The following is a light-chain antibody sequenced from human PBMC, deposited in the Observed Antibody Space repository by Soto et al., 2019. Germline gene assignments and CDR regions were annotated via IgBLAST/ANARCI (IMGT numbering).Light chain of an antibody. CDR3: QERSRWPRAT. CDR2: TAS. J-gene: IGKJ4*01. Sequence: EMVLTQSPATLSLSPGESATLSCRASQNVGHNVAWYQQKSGQPPRLLIHTASSRATGIPARFRGSGSRTDFTLTISSLEPEDIAVYYCQERSRWPRATFGGGTKVEIK. V-gene: IGKV3-11*01. CDR1: QNVGHN.